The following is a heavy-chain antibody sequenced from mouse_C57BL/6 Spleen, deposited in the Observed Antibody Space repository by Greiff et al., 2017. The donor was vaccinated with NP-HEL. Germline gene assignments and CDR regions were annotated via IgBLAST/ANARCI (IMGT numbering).Heavy chain of an antibody. Sequence: VQLQQPGAELVKPGASVKLSCKASGYTFTSYWMHWVKQRPGQGLEWIGMIHPNSGSTNYNEKFKSKATLTVDKSSSTAYMQLSSLTSEDSAVYYCARRAQATLFDYWGQGTTLTVSS. V-gene: IGHV1-64*01. J-gene: IGHJ2*01. CDR1: GYTFTSYW. D-gene: IGHD3-2*02. CDR3: ARRAQATLFDY. CDR2: IHPNSGST.